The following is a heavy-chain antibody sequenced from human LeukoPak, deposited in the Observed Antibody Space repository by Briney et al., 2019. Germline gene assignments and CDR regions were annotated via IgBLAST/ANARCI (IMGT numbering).Heavy chain of an antibody. CDR3: ARGELGDSSGFSFFDY. D-gene: IGHD3-22*01. V-gene: IGHV1-69*05. J-gene: IGHJ4*02. Sequence: SVKVSCKASRGTFSSYGISWVRQAPGRGLEWMGGVIAIFGRVKYGQKFQGRATITTDESTSTAYMELSSLTSEDTGVYYCARGELGDSSGFSFFDYWGQGTLVTVSS. CDR1: RGTFSSYG. CDR2: VIAIFGRV.